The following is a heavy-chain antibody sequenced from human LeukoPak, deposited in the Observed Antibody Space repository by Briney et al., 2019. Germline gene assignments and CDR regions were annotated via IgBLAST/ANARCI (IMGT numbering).Heavy chain of an antibody. V-gene: IGHV3-21*06. J-gene: IGHJ4*02. CDR3: AKDSRFGELYQAFDY. Sequence: GGSLRLSCAASGFIFSSNTMNWVRQAPGKGLEWVSSISSSSSYIYYADSVKGRFTISRDNAKNSLYLQLNSLRADDTAVYYCAKDSRFGELYQAFDYWGQGTLVTVSS. CDR2: ISSSSSYI. D-gene: IGHD3-10*01. CDR1: GFIFSSNT.